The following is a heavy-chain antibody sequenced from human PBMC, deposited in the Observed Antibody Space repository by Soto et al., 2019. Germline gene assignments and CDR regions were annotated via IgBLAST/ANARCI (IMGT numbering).Heavy chain of an antibody. CDR1: GFTFSSYA. CDR3: AKSYYYDSSGYPGPYYFDY. Sequence: GGSLRLSCAASGFTFSSYAMSWVRQAPGKGLEWVSAISGSGGSTYYADSVKGRLTISRDNSKNTLYLQMNSLRAEDTAVYYCAKSYYYDSSGYPGPYYFDYWGQGTLVTVSS. CDR2: ISGSGGST. V-gene: IGHV3-23*01. D-gene: IGHD3-22*01. J-gene: IGHJ4*02.